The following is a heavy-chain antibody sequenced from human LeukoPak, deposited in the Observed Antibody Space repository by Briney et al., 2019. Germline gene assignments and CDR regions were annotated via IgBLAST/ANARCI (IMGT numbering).Heavy chain of an antibody. CDR3: AELGITMIGGV. V-gene: IGHV3-23*01. Sequence: GGTLRLSCATSGFIFSHHGMNWVRQAPGKGLEWVSGIRADAVTTYYADSVKGRFIISRDNSKNTLYLQMNSLRAEDTAVYYCAELGITMIGGVWGKGTTVTISS. J-gene: IGHJ6*04. CDR2: IRADAVTT. D-gene: IGHD3-10*02. CDR1: GFIFSHHG.